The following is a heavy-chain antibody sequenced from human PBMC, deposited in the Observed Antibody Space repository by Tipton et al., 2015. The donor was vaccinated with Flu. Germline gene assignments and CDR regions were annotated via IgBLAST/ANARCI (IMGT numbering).Heavy chain of an antibody. J-gene: IGHJ6*02. Sequence: SGFRFSGYYMSWIRQAPGKGLEWVSYISSSGSTIYYADSVKGRFTISRDNAKNSLYLQMNSLRAEDTAVYYCARDGGVDTAGTYYGMDVWGQGTTVTVSS. D-gene: IGHD5-18*01. V-gene: IGHV3-11*04. CDR1: GFRFSGYY. CDR2: ISSSGSTI. CDR3: ARDGGVDTAGTYYGMDV.